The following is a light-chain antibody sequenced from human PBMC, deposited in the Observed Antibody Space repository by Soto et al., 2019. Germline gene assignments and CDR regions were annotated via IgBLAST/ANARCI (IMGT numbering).Light chain of an antibody. J-gene: IGKJ1*01. CDR3: QKSDSTPWK. CDR1: QSIGIY. Sequence: DIQITHSPSSLSASVVDRVTISFLASQSIGIYLNWYQQKPGKAPKFLIYAASYVQTGAPSRFSGSGSGTDFTLTITSLQPEDSATYYCQKSDSTPWKFGQGTKVDIK. CDR2: AAS. V-gene: IGKV1-39*01.